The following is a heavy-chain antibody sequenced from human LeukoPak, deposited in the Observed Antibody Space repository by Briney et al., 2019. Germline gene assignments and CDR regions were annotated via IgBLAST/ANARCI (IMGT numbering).Heavy chain of an antibody. V-gene: IGHV3-9*01. CDR1: GFTFDDYA. CDR3: AKFDSYYGMDV. CDR2: ISWNSGSI. J-gene: IGHJ6*02. Sequence: PGGSLRLSCAASGFTFDDYAMHWVRQAPGKGLEWVSGISWNSGSIDYADSVKGRFTISRDNAKNSLYLQMNSLRAEDTALYYCAKFDSYYGMDVCGQGTTVTVSS.